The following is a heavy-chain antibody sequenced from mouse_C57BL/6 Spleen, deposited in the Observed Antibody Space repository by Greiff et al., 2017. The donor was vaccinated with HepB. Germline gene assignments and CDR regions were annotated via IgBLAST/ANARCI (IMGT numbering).Heavy chain of an antibody. CDR3: ARSPYYGNYPFYFDY. V-gene: IGHV5-16*01. J-gene: IGHJ2*01. Sequence: MLVESEGGLVQPGSSMKLSCTASGFTFSDYYMAWVRQVPEKGLEWVANINYDGSSTYYLDSLKSRFIISRDNAKNILYLQMNSLKSEDTATYYCARSPYYGNYPFYFDYWGQGTTLTVSS. CDR1: GFTFSDYY. CDR2: INYDGSST. D-gene: IGHD2-10*01.